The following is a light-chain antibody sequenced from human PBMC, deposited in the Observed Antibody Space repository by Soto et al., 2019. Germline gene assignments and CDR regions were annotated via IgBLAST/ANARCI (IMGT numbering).Light chain of an antibody. V-gene: IGKV3-20*01. CDR1: QRVSRR. J-gene: IGKJ5*01. CDR2: GAS. Sequence: EIVLTQSPGTLSLSPGGRATLSCRASQRVSRRLAWYQHRPGQSPRLLISGASMRASGVPVRFSGSGSGTDFTLTISRLEPEDVALYYGQHYGETPITFGLGTRLEV. CDR3: QHYGETPIT.